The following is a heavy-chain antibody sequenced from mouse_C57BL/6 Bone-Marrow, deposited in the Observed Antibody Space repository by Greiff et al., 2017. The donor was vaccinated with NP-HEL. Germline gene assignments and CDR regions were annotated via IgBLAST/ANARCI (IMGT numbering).Heavy chain of an antibody. V-gene: IGHV1-64*01. Sequence: QVQLKQPGTELVKPGASVKLSCKASGYTFTSYWMHWVKQRPGQGLEWIGMIHPNSGSTNYNEKFKSKATLTVDKSSSTAYMQLSSLTSEDSAVYYCARDYSHFDYWGQGTTLTVSS. CDR2: IHPNSGST. D-gene: IGHD1-1*01. CDR1: GYTFTSYW. CDR3: ARDYSHFDY. J-gene: IGHJ2*01.